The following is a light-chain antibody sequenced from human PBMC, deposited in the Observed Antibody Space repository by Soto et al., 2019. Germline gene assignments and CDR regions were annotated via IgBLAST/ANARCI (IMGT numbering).Light chain of an antibody. V-gene: IGLV2-8*01. CDR1: SSDVGGYNY. CDR2: EVS. Sequence: QSALTQPPSASGSPGQSVIISCTGTSSDVGGYNYVSWYQQYPGRAPKLMIYEVSERPSGVPDRFSGSKSGSTASLTVSGLQAEDEADYYCSSYAGSMTWVFGGGTKLTVL. J-gene: IGLJ3*02. CDR3: SSYAGSMTWV.